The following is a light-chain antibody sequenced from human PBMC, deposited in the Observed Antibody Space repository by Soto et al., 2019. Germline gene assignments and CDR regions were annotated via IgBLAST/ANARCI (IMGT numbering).Light chain of an antibody. CDR2: DVS. J-gene: IGLJ1*01. CDR1: SSDVGGYNY. Sequence: QSVLTQPASVSGSPGQSITISCTGTSSDVGGYNYVSWYQQHPGKAPKLMIYDVSNRPSGVSNRFSGSKSGNTASLTIFGLQAEDEADYYCSSYTSSSTGDVFGTGTKVTVL. V-gene: IGLV2-14*01. CDR3: SSYTSSSTGDV.